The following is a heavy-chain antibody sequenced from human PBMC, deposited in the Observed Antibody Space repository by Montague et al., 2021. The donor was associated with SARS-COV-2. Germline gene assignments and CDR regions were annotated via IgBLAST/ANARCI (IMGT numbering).Heavy chain of an antibody. CDR2: FYHSGSI. CDR1: GGSIRSGGYS. D-gene: IGHD1-26*01. J-gene: IGHJ3*02. V-gene: IGHV4-30-2*01. Sequence: TLSLTCSVSGGSIRSGGYSWSWIRQPPGKGLEWIGYFYHSGSIYYNPSLKSRVTISVDRSKNHFSLKLTSVTAADTAVYYWARGWGGTYSDDAFDIWDQGTMVTVSS. CDR3: ARGWGGTYSDDAFDI.